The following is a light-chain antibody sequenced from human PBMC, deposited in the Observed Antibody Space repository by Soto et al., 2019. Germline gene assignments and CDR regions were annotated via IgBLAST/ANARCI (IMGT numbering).Light chain of an antibody. Sequence: QSVLTQPPSASGTPGQRVTISCSGSSSNIGSNTVNWYQQVPGTAPKFLIYGNNHRPSGVPDRFSGSKSGTSASLAISGLESEDEADYYCSTWDDSLNGPVFGGGTQLTVL. V-gene: IGLV1-44*01. CDR3: STWDDSLNGPV. CDR1: SSNIGSNT. J-gene: IGLJ2*01. CDR2: GNN.